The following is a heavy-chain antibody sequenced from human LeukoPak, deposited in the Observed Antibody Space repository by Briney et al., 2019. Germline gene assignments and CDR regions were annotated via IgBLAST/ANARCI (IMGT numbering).Heavy chain of an antibody. CDR3: ARDRHSSGLDAFDI. CDR1: GGTFSSYS. V-gene: IGHV1-18*01. CDR2: ISVYNGNT. D-gene: IGHD6-19*01. Sequence: GASVRVSCKASGGTFSSYSLSWVRQAPGQGLEWMGWISVYNGNTNYAQKLQGRVTMTTDTSTSTAYMELRSLTSDDTAVYYCARDRHSSGLDAFDIWGQGTMVTVSS. J-gene: IGHJ3*02.